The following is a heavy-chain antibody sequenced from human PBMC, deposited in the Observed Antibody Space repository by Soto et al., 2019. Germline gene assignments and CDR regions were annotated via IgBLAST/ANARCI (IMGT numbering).Heavy chain of an antibody. Sequence: EVQLLESGGGLVQPGGSLRLSCAASGFTFSSYAMSWVRQAPGKGLEWVSAISGSGGSTYYADSVKGRFTISRDNSKNTLDLPMNSLRAEDTAVYYRAKFGAPQLLPRNYYYGMDVWGQGTTVTVSS. CDR2: ISGSGGST. CDR1: GFTFSSYA. J-gene: IGHJ6*02. CDR3: AKFGAPQLLPRNYYYGMDV. D-gene: IGHD2-2*01. V-gene: IGHV3-23*01.